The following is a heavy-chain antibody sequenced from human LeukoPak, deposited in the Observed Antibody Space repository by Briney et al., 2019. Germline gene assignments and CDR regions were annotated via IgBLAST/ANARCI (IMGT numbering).Heavy chain of an antibody. CDR1: GYTFTSYD. D-gene: IGHD3-10*01. CDR3: ARVKGTMVRGVIKAFDI. Sequence: ASVKVSCKASGYTFTSYDINWVRQATGQGLEWMGWMNPNSGNTGYAQKFQGRVTMTRSTSISTAYMELSSLRSEDTAVYYCARVKGTMVRGVIKAFDIWGQGTMVTVSS. CDR2: MNPNSGNT. V-gene: IGHV1-8*01. J-gene: IGHJ3*02.